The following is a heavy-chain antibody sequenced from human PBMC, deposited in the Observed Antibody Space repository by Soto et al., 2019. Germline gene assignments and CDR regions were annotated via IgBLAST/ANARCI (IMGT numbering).Heavy chain of an antibody. Sequence: ASVTVSCKASGYTFTGYYMHWVRQAPGQGLEWMGWINPNSGGTNYAQKFQGWVTMTRDTSISTAYMELSRLRSDDTAVYYCARGGGVVVPAAATYYYYYYMDVWGKGTTVTVSS. CDR1: GYTFTGYY. V-gene: IGHV1-2*04. J-gene: IGHJ6*03. CDR3: ARGGGVVVPAAATYYYYYYMDV. CDR2: INPNSGGT. D-gene: IGHD2-2*01.